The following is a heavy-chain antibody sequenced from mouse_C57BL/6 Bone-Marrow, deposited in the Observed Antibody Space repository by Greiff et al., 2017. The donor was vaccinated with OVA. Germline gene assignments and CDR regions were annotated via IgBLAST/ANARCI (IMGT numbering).Heavy chain of an antibody. D-gene: IGHD2-4*01. Sequence: EVMLVESGGGLVKPGGSLKLSCAASGFTFSSYAMSWVRQTPEKRLEWVATISDGGSYTYYPDNVKGRFTISRDNAKNNLYLQMSHLKSEDTAMYYCAREFDYDVGCAYWGQGTLVTVSA. V-gene: IGHV5-4*01. CDR3: AREFDYDVGCAY. J-gene: IGHJ3*01. CDR2: ISDGGSYT. CDR1: GFTFSSYA.